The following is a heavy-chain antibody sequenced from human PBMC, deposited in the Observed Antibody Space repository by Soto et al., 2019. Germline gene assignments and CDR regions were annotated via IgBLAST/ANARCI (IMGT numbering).Heavy chain of an antibody. Sequence: EVQLLESGGGLVQPGGSLRLSCAASGFTFSSYAMSWVRQAPGKGLEWVSAISGSGGSTYYADSVKGRFTISRDTSKNTLYQQMNSLRAEDTAVYYCAKDQQWLVRGFDYWGQGTLVTVSS. CDR2: ISGSGGST. J-gene: IGHJ4*02. CDR1: GFTFSSYA. V-gene: IGHV3-23*01. D-gene: IGHD6-19*01. CDR3: AKDQQWLVRGFDY.